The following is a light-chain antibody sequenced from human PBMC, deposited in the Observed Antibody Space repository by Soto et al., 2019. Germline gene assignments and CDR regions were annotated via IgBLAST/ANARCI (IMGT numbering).Light chain of an antibody. CDR1: QGVGSY. Sequence: PGKRATLSCRASQGVGSYVAWYQHTPGHLPRLLIYDTSNRAAGVPVRFSGSGSETDFTLTINGLQPDDFAVYYCQQRSTWPARTFGGGTKVEV. CDR2: DTS. J-gene: IGKJ4*01. V-gene: IGKV3-11*01. CDR3: QQRSTWPART.